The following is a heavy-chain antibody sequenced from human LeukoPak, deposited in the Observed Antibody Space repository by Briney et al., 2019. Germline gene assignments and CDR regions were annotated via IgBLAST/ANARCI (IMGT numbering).Heavy chain of an antibody. Sequence: PSETLSLTCAVSGGSISSSYWWSWVRQPPGKGLEWIGEIFHSGSTNYNPSLKSRVTISVDKSKNQFSLKLTSVTAADTAVYYCAMSRPYQHSWFDPWGQGTLVIVSS. D-gene: IGHD2-2*01. CDR3: AMSRPYQHSWFDP. J-gene: IGHJ5*02. CDR1: GGSISSSYW. CDR2: IFHSGST. V-gene: IGHV4-4*02.